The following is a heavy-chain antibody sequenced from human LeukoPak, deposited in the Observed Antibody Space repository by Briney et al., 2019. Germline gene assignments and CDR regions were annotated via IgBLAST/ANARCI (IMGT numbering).Heavy chain of an antibody. CDR3: ARGIAAAGTNGMDV. Sequence: SVMVSCKASGGTFSSYAISWVRQAPGQGLEWMGGIIPIFGTANYAQKFQGRVTITADESTSTAYMELSSLRSEDTAVYYCARGIAAAGTNGMDVWGQATTVTVSS. CDR1: GGTFSSYA. J-gene: IGHJ6*02. CDR2: IIPIFGTA. V-gene: IGHV1-69*01. D-gene: IGHD6-13*01.